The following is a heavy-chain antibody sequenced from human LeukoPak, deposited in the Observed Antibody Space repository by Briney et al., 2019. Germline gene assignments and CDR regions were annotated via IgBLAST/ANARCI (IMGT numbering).Heavy chain of an antibody. CDR2: INPNNGAT. D-gene: IGHD1-1*01. J-gene: IGHJ4*02. CDR1: GYTFTGYY. V-gene: IGHV1-2*02. CDR3: ATLGTQTGMYDY. Sequence: ASVKVSCKASGYTFTGYYMHWMRQAPGQGLEWMGWINPNNGATKSAQKFQGRITLTRDTSISTAYMDLGRLRSGDTAVYYCATLGTQTGMYDYWGQGALVTVSS.